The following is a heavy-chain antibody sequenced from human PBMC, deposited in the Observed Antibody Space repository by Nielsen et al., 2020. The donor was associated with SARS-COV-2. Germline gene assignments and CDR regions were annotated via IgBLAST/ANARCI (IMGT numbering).Heavy chain of an antibody. V-gene: IGHV4-4*02. J-gene: IGHJ3*02. Sequence: SETLSLTCAVSGGSIRSSNGWSWLRQPPGKGLEWIWEIYHSVITNYNPSLKSRVTISVDKSTIQFSLKLSSVTAADTAVYYCAIKGAYYYDSSGYYYNGYAFDIWGQGTIVTVSS. CDR3: AIKGAYYYDSSGYYYNGYAFDI. CDR2: IYHSVIT. D-gene: IGHD3-22*01. CDR1: GGSIRSSNG.